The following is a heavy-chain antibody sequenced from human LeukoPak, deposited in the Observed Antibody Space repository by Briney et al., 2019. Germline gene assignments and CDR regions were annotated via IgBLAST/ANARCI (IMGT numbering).Heavy chain of an antibody. CDR2: IKTDGSST. CDR1: GFTFSNYW. V-gene: IGHV3-74*01. CDR3: ARSVVLLWFGELGAFDI. D-gene: IGHD3-10*01. J-gene: IGHJ3*02. Sequence: GGSLRLSCAASGFTFSNYWMHWVRQAPGKGLVWVSRIKTDGSSTSYVDSVKGRFTISRDNAKNSLYLQMNSLRAEDTAVYYCARSVVLLWFGELGAFDIWGQGTMVTVSS.